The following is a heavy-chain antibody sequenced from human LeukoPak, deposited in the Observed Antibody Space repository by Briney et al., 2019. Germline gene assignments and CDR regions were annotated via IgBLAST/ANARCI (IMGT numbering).Heavy chain of an antibody. D-gene: IGHD3-10*01. CDR3: AKDIRRYGSGMGY. CDR2: ISYDGSNK. V-gene: IGHV3-30-3*01. J-gene: IGHJ4*02. CDR1: GFTFSSYA. Sequence: GRSLRLSCAASGFTFSSYAMHWVRQAPGKGLEWVAVISYDGSNKYYADSVKGRFTISRDNSRNTLYLQMNSLRAEDTAVYYCAKDIRRYGSGMGYWGQGTLVTVSS.